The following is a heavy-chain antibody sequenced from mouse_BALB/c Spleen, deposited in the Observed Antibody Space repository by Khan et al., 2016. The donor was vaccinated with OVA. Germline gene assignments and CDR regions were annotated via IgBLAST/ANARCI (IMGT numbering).Heavy chain of an antibody. CDR3: IRSGYGSFAY. V-gene: IGHV1S81*02. Sequence: QVQLQQSGAELVKPGASVKLSCKASGYTFSSYYMYWVKERPGQGLEWIGEINPSNSGSNFNEKFKTKATLTVDKSSSTAYMQLGSLTSEDSAVYYCIRSGYGSFAYWGQGTLVTVSA. J-gene: IGHJ3*01. CDR1: GYTFSSYY. CDR2: INPSNSGS. D-gene: IGHD2-2*01.